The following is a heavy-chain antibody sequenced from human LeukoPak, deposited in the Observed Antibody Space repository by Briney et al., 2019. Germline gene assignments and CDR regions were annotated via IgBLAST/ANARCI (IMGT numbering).Heavy chain of an antibody. CDR1: GFPFSSYA. CDR3: AKERGYGYNHIDY. V-gene: IGHV3-23*01. Sequence: GGSLRLSCEASGFPFSSYAMNWVRQAPGKGLEWVSTISGSGGSTYYADSVKGRFTISRDKSKNTVCLQMNSLRAEDTAVYYCAKERGYGYNHIDYWGQGTLVTVSS. J-gene: IGHJ4*02. CDR2: ISGSGGST. D-gene: IGHD5-24*01.